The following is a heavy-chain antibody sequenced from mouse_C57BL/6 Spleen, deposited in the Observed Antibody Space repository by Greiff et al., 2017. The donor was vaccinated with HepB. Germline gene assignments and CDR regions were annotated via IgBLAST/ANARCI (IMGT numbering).Heavy chain of an antibody. Sequence: EVQLQQSGAELVRPGASVKLSCTASGFNFKDYYMHWVKQRPEQGLEWIGRIYPEDGDTEYDAKFKGKATMTADTSSNTAYLQLSSLTSEDAAIYYCARAGTGSFDYWGQGTTLTVSS. J-gene: IGHJ2*01. CDR1: GFNFKDYY. CDR2: IYPEDGDT. CDR3: ARAGTGSFDY. D-gene: IGHD3-1*01. V-gene: IGHV14-1*01.